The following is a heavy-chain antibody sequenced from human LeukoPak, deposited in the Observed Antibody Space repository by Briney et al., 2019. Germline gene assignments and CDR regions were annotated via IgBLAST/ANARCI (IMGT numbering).Heavy chain of an antibody. J-gene: IGHJ4*02. CDR1: GGSISSGDYY. Sequence: SETLSLTCTVSGGSISSGDYYWSWIRQPPGKGLEWIGYIYYSGSTYYNPSLKSRVTISVDTSKNQFSLKLSSVTAADTAVYYCARAAATYYYDSSGSLGFGYWGQGTLVTVSS. CDR2: IYYSGST. CDR3: ARAAATYYYDSSGSLGFGY. V-gene: IGHV4-30-4*08. D-gene: IGHD3-22*01.